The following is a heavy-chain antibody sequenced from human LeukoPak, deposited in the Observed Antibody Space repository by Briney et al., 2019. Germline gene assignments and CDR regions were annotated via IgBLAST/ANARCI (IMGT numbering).Heavy chain of an antibody. Sequence: EASVKVSCKASGYTFTGYYMHWVRQAPGQGLEWMGWINPNSGGTNYAQKFQGRVTMTRDTSISTAYMELSRLRSDDTAVYYCARSIAAAGHFDYWGQGTLVTVSS. CDR2: INPNSGGT. CDR1: GYTFTGYY. V-gene: IGHV1-2*02. J-gene: IGHJ4*02. CDR3: ARSIAAAGHFDY. D-gene: IGHD6-13*01.